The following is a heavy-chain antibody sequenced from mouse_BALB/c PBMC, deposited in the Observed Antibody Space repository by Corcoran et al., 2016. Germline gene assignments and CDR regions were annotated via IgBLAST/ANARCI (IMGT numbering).Heavy chain of an antibody. CDR3: ARPYGNYWYFDV. Sequence: QVQLQQSGPELVKPGASVKISCKASGYAFSSSWMNWVKQRPGQGLEWIGRIYPGDGDTNYNGKFKGKATLTADKSSSTAYMQLSSLTSVDSAVYFCARPYGNYWYFDVWGAGTTVTVSS. V-gene: IGHV1-82*01. CDR1: GYAFSSSW. CDR2: IYPGDGDT. D-gene: IGHD2-10*02. J-gene: IGHJ1*01.